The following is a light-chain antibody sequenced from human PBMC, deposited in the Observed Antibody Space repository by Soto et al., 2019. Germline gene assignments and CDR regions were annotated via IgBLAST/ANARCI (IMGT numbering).Light chain of an antibody. CDR1: SSNIGSHT. V-gene: IGLV1-44*01. CDR2: SNN. J-gene: IGLJ3*02. CDR3: AAWDDSLNGPV. Sequence: QSVLTQPPSASGTPGQRVTISCSGSSSNIGSHTVNWYQQLPGTAPTLLIYSNNQRPSGVPDRFSGSKSGTSASLAVNGLQSEDEAHYYCAAWDDSLNGPVFGGGTKLTVL.